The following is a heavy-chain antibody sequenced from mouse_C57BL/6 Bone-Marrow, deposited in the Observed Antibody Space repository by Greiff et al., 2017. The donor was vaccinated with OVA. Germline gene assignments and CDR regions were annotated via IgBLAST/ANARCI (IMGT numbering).Heavy chain of an antibody. Sequence: VQGVESGPGLVAPSQSLSITCTVSGFSLTSYAISWVRQPPGKGLEWLGVIWTGGGTNYNSALKSRLSISKDNSKSQVFLKMNSLQTDDTARYYCARNEGGLRPYAMDYWGQGTSVTVSS. V-gene: IGHV2-9-1*01. J-gene: IGHJ4*01. CDR2: IWTGGGT. CDR3: ARNEGGLRPYAMDY. D-gene: IGHD2-4*01. CDR1: GFSLTSYA.